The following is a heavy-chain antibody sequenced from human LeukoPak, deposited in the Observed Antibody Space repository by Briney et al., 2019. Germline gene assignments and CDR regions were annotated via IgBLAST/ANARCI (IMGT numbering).Heavy chain of an antibody. D-gene: IGHD2-2*01. CDR1: GFTLDDYA. J-gene: IGHJ6*02. CDR3: AKDKGPAALGFRAGYYYYGMDV. Sequence: GGSLRLSGAASGFTLDDYAMHWVRQAPGKGLEGVSGISWNSGSIGYADSVKGRFTISRDNAKNSLYLQMDSLRAEDTALYYCAKDKGPAALGFRAGYYYYGMDVWGQGTTVTVSS. CDR2: ISWNSGSI. V-gene: IGHV3-9*01.